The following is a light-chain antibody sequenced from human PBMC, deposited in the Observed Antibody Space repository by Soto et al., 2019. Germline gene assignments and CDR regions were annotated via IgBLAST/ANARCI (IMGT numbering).Light chain of an antibody. J-gene: IGKJ2*01. CDR3: QQSLTIPYT. CDR2: AAS. V-gene: IGKV1-39*01. CDR1: QTISTQ. Sequence: DIQMTQSPSSLSASVGDRVTITCRASQTISTQLNWYQQKPGKAPKLLIYAASTLQSGVPSRFSGSGSGTDFTLTINSLQPEDFATYYCQQSLTIPYTFGQGTKLEIK.